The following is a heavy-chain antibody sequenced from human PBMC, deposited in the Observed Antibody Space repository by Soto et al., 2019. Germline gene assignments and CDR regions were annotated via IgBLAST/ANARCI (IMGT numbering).Heavy chain of an antibody. V-gene: IGHV5-51*01. J-gene: IGHJ4*01. CDR2: IYPGDSDA. Sequence: GESLKISCNGSGYSFTDYWIGWVRQMPGKGLDWMGIIYPGDSDARYNPSFQGQVTISADKSISTAYLRWSSLKASDTAMYYCAVWFYSDTSGYKGYYFDYWGRGTLVTVSP. CDR3: AVWFYSDTSGYKGYYFDY. D-gene: IGHD3-22*01. CDR1: GYSFTDYW.